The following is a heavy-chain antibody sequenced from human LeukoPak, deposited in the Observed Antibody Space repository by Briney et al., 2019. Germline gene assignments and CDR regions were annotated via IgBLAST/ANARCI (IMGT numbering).Heavy chain of an antibody. CDR2: IIPIFGTA. V-gene: IGHV1-69*13. CDR3: ARDLLTNGNWFDP. J-gene: IGHJ5*02. Sequence: SVKVSCKASGGTFSSYAISWVRQAPGQGLECMGGIIPIFGTANYAQKFQGRVTITADESTSTAYMELSSLRSEDTAVYYCARDLLTNGNWFDPWGQGTLVTVSS. D-gene: IGHD3-9*01. CDR1: GGTFSSYA.